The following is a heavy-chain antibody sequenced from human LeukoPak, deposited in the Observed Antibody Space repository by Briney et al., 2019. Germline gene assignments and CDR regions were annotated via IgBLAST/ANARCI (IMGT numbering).Heavy chain of an antibody. CDR2: VSGNGYST. J-gene: IGHJ6*03. D-gene: IGHD3-9*01. V-gene: IGHV3-23*01. CDR3: AKVPYYDILTRGYYYYYMDV. CDR1: GFTFNDYA. Sequence: GSLRLSCAASGFTFNDYAMNWVRQAPGKGLEWVSAVSGNGYSTYYADSVKGLFTISRDNSKNTLYLQMNSLRAEDTAVYYCAKVPYYDILTRGYYYYYMDVWGKGTTVTVSS.